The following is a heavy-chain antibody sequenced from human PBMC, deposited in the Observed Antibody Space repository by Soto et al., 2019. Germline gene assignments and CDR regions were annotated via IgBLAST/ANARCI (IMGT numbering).Heavy chain of an antibody. CDR2: IIPVVGTT. Sequence: QVQLVQSVAEVKKPGSSVKVSCKASGDTFTTNSLNWVRQAPGQGLEWMGGIIPVVGTTKYAQKYQDRVTITGDKSTNTASMELSSRRSDDTAVYSCAIGLLYATTDFEYRGQGTQVTVSS. CDR1: GDTFTTNS. V-gene: IGHV1-69*06. CDR3: AIGLLYATTDFEY. J-gene: IGHJ4*02. D-gene: IGHD2-8*01.